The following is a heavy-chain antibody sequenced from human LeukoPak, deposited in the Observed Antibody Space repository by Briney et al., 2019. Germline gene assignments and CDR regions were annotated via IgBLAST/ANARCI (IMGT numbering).Heavy chain of an antibody. Sequence: PGGSLRLSCAASGFTFSDHSMHWVRQAPGKGLEWVSAISGSGGSTYYADSVKGRFTISRDNSKNTLYLQMNSLRAEDTAVYYCAKDRQLLFPNYFDYWGQGTLVTVSS. CDR3: AKDRQLLFPNYFDY. D-gene: IGHD2-2*01. V-gene: IGHV3-23*01. CDR1: GFTFSDHS. J-gene: IGHJ4*02. CDR2: ISGSGGST.